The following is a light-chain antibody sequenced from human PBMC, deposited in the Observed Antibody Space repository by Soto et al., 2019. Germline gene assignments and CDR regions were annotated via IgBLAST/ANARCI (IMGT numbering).Light chain of an antibody. Sequence: DIQMTQSPTSLSASAGDRVTITCRASQGIRNYVAWYQQRPGKAPKLLMYAASTLKSGVPSRFSGSGSGTDFTLTISGLQPEDVATYSCQEYSSVPVFGPGTKVEIK. J-gene: IGKJ3*01. CDR1: QGIRNY. CDR3: QEYSSVPV. CDR2: AAS. V-gene: IGKV1-27*01.